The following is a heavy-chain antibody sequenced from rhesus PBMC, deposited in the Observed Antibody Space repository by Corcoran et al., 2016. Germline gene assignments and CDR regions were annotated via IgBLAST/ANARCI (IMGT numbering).Heavy chain of an antibody. J-gene: IGHJ4*01. Sequence: QVQLQESGPGLVKPSETLSLTCAVSGGSISSGYYYWSWIRQPPGKGQEWIEYITYSGSTSYNPSLKSRVTKSRDTSKNQFSIKLSSETAADTAVYYCARDTSSWSIDYWGQGVLVTVSS. D-gene: IGHD6-13*01. V-gene: IGHV4-122*02. CDR2: ITYSGST. CDR3: ARDTSSWSIDY. CDR1: GGSISSGYYY.